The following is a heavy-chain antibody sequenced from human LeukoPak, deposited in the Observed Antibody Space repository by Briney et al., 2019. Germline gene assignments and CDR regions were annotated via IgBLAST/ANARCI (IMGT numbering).Heavy chain of an antibody. D-gene: IGHD2-15*01. Sequence: GGSLRLSCAASGFSFSASAMHWVRQASGKGLEWVGRIRSKGNSYATEYGASVKGRFTISRDDSKNTAYLQMNSLKTEDTAVYYCTVNYCSGGSCYMFWGQGTLVTVSS. CDR2: IRSKGNSYAT. J-gene: IGHJ4*01. CDR1: GFSFSASA. CDR3: TVNYCSGGSCYMF. V-gene: IGHV3-73*01.